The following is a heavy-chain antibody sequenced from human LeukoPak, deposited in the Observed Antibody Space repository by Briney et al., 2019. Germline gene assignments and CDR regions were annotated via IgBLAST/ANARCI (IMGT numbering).Heavy chain of an antibody. D-gene: IGHD4-17*01. V-gene: IGHV4-30-2*01. CDR1: GGSISSGGYS. J-gene: IGHJ4*02. CDR3: ARGPSRGDYGSGEY. CDR2: IYHSGST. Sequence: PSQTLSLTCAVSGGSISSGGYSWSWIRQPPGKGLEWIGYIYHSGSTYYNPSLKSRVTISVDRSKNQFSLKLSSVTAADTAVYYCARGPSRGDYGSGEYWGQGTLVTVSS.